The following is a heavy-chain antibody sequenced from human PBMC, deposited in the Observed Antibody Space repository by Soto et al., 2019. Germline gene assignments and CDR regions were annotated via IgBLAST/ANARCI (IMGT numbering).Heavy chain of an antibody. CDR3: AKGHQGAYAHFFQH. Sequence: GGSLRLSCAASGFTFSSYSMNWVRQAPGKGLEWVSGISGSGGSTHYVDSVKGRFTISRDNSKNTVYLQMSSLRAEDTAVYYCAKGHQGAYAHFFQHWGQGTLVTVSS. CDR2: ISGSGGST. J-gene: IGHJ1*01. V-gene: IGHV3-23*01. CDR1: GFTFSSYS. D-gene: IGHD2-21*01.